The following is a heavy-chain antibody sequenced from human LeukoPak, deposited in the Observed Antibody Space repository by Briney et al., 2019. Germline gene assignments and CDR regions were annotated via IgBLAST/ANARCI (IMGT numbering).Heavy chain of an antibody. Sequence: ASVKVPCKASGYTFTSYGINWVRQATGQGLEWMGWMNPKNGNTGYEQKFQGRLTMTRNTSTSTAYMELSSLRSEDTAVYYCARGLEMEVAAYWGQGTLVTVSS. CDR1: GYTFTSYG. D-gene: IGHD5-24*01. CDR2: MNPKNGNT. CDR3: ARGLEMEVAAY. J-gene: IGHJ4*02. V-gene: IGHV1-8*01.